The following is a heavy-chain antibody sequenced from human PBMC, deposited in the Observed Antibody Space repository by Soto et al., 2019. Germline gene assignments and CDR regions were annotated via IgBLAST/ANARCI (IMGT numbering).Heavy chain of an antibody. J-gene: IGHJ4*02. Sequence: QVQLVESGGGVVQPGRSLRLSCAASGFTFSSYTMHWVRQAPGKGLEWVAVISYDDGVNKYYADSVKGRFTISRDNSKNTLYLQMNSPRAEDTAVYYCARSIGVAGTPEFDYWGQGALVTVSS. CDR1: GFTFSSYT. CDR2: ISYDDGVNK. V-gene: IGHV3-30-3*01. D-gene: IGHD6-19*01. CDR3: ARSIGVAGTPEFDY.